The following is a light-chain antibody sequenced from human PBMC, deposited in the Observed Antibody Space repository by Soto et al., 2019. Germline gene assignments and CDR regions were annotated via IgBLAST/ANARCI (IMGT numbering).Light chain of an antibody. J-gene: IGKJ1*01. Sequence: DIQMTQSPSTLSASVGDRLTITCRASQSISSWLAWYQQKPGKAPKLLIYDASSLESGVPSRFSGSGSGTEFTLTISSLQPDDFATYYCQQYGTFGQGTKVDIK. CDR2: DAS. CDR3: QQYGT. V-gene: IGKV1-5*01. CDR1: QSISSW.